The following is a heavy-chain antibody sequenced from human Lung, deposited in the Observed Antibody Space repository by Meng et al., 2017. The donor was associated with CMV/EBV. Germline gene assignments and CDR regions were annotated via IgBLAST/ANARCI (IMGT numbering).Heavy chain of an antibody. CDR1: GHLFSNYA. Sequence: QVQLVQSGAEVKKPGASVQVSCKASGHLFSNYAMHWVRQAPGRRLEWMGLVNAGNGNTRYSQKFQGRVTISRDTSASTVYMELSSLTSEDTAVYYCASERWGSGYLDLWGRGSLVTVSS. CDR2: VNAGNGNT. CDR3: ASERWGSGYLDL. V-gene: IGHV1-3*01. D-gene: IGHD4-23*01. J-gene: IGHJ2*01.